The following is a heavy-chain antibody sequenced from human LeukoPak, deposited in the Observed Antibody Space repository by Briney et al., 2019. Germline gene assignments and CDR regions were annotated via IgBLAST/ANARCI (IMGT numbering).Heavy chain of an antibody. CDR1: GVSISSGFW. Sequence: PSETLSLTCVVSGVSISSGFWWSWVRQPPGKGLEWIGEIDHTGGSTNYNPSLRSRVTISLDKSKNQFSLKLSSVTAADTAVYYCASTSITMVRGVIDYWGQGTLVTVSS. V-gene: IGHV4-4*02. CDR2: IDHTGGST. CDR3: ASTSITMVRGVIDY. J-gene: IGHJ4*02. D-gene: IGHD3-10*01.